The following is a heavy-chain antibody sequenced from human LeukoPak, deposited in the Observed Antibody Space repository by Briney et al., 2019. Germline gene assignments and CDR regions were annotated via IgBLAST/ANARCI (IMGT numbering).Heavy chain of an antibody. CDR3: AQKGGTDH. D-gene: IGHD2-15*01. CDR1: GFTFSRFG. V-gene: IGHV3-48*02. J-gene: IGHJ4*02. CDR2: ISSSSSAT. Sequence: GGSLRLSCAASGFTFSRFGMNWVRQAPGKGLEWISYISSSSSATYCADSVKGRFTISRDNAKNSLYLQMSSLRDEDTAVYYCAQKGGTDHWGQGTLVTVSS.